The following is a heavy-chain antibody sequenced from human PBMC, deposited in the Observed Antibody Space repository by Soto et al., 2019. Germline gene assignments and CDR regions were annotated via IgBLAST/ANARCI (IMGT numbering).Heavy chain of an antibody. J-gene: IGHJ4*02. CDR2: INTDGSIT. CDR3: ARDLSGANDY. V-gene: IGHV3-74*01. D-gene: IGHD1-26*01. Sequence: GASLRLSCGASGFTFSSYWMHWVRQAPGKGLVWVSRINTDGSITTYADSVKGRFTISRDNTKNTLYLQMNSLRAEDTAVYYCARDLSGANDYWGQGTLVTVSS. CDR1: GFTFSSYW.